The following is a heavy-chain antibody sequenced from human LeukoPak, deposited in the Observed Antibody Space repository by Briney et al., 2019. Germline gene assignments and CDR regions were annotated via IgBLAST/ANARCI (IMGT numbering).Heavy chain of an antibody. Sequence: GASVKVSCKASGYTFTSYGISWVRQAPGQELEWMGWISAYNGNTNYAQKLQGRVTMTTDTSTSTAYMELRSLRSDDTAVYYCARASGNNYYDSSGCDYWGQGTLVTVSS. CDR2: ISAYNGNT. V-gene: IGHV1-18*01. D-gene: IGHD3-22*01. CDR1: GYTFTSYG. CDR3: ARASGNNYYDSSGCDY. J-gene: IGHJ4*02.